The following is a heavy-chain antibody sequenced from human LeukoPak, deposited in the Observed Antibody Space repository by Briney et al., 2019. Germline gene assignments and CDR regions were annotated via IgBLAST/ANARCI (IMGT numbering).Heavy chain of an antibody. J-gene: IGHJ4*02. CDR2: ISSNGGST. Sequence: GGSLRLSCAASGFTFSSYAMHWVRQAPGKGLEYVSAISSNGGSTYYANSVKGRFTISRDNSKNTLYLQMGSLRAEDMAVYYCARGADDFWSGYSYAREFDYWGQGTLVTVSS. CDR3: ARGADDFWSGYSYAREFDY. CDR1: GFTFSSYA. D-gene: IGHD3-3*01. V-gene: IGHV3-64*01.